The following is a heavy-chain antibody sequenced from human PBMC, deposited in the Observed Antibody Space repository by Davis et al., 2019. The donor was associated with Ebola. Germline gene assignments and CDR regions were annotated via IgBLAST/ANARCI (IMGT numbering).Heavy chain of an antibody. Sequence: PSETLSLTCAVYGGSFSGYYWSWVRQAPGKGLEWVSVIYSGGSTYYADSVKGRFTISRDNSKNTLYLQMNSLRAEDTAVYYCARGKYYYGSYYFDYWGQGTLVTVSS. CDR2: IYSGGST. CDR1: GGSFSGYY. CDR3: ARGKYYYGSYYFDY. D-gene: IGHD3-10*01. V-gene: IGHV3-66*01. J-gene: IGHJ4*02.